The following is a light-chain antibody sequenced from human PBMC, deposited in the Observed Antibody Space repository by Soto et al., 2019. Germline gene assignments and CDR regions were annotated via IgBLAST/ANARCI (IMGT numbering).Light chain of an antibody. J-gene: IGKJ1*01. V-gene: IGKV3-20*01. CDR2: GAS. Sequence: EIVLTQSPGTLSLSPGVRATLSCRASQTVSNSYIAWYQQKPGQAPRLLIYGASSRATGIPDRFSGSGSGTDFTLTICRLEPEDFAVYYCQQYGSSPWTFGQGTKVEIK. CDR1: QTVSNSY. CDR3: QQYGSSPWT.